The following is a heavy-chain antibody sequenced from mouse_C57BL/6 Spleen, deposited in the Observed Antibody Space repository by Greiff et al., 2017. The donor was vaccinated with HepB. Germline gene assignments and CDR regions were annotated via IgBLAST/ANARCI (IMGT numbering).Heavy chain of an antibody. D-gene: IGHD2-5*01. V-gene: IGHV1-43*01. Sequence: VQLQQSGPELVKPGASVKISCKASGYSFTGYYMHWVKQSSEKSLEWIGEINPSTGGTSYNQKFKGKATLTVDKSSSTAYMQLKSLTSEDSAVYYCARPYYSNLYYFDYWGQGTTLTVSS. CDR2: INPSTGGT. CDR1: GYSFTGYY. CDR3: ARPYYSNLYYFDY. J-gene: IGHJ2*01.